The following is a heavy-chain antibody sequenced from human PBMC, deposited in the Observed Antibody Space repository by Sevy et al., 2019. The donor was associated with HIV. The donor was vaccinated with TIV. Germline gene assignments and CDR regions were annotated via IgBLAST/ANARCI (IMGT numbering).Heavy chain of an antibody. V-gene: IGHV1-46*01. Sequence: ASVKVSCKASGYTFTSYYMHWVRQAPGQGLEWMGIINPSGGSTSYAQRFQGRVTMTRDTSTSTVYMELSSLRSEDTAVYYCASHGYSYGPSGAFDIWGQGTMVTVSS. CDR2: INPSGGST. CDR3: ASHGYSYGPSGAFDI. J-gene: IGHJ3*02. CDR1: GYTFTSYY. D-gene: IGHD5-18*01.